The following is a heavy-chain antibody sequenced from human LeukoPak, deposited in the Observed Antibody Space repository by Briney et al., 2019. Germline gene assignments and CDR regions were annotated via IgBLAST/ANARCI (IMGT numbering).Heavy chain of an antibody. V-gene: IGHV1-69*13. CDR2: ITPIFGAA. CDR1: GGTFSTDV. CDR3: ASPLYGDYGYYYYYMDV. D-gene: IGHD4-17*01. Sequence: SVKVSCKASGGTFSTDVISWVRQAPGQGLEWVGGITPIFGAANYAEKFQGRVTITADESTSTAYMELSSLRFEDTAVYYCASPLYGDYGYYYYYMDVWGKGTTVTVSS. J-gene: IGHJ6*03.